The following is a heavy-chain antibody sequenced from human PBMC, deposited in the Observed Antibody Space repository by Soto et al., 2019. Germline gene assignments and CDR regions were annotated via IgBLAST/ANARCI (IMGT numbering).Heavy chain of an antibody. CDR1: GFSFSSQS. V-gene: IGHV3-48*02. Sequence: GGSLRLSCAASGFSFSSQSMNWVRQAPGRGLEWVSHISSSSGTIYYADSVKGRFTTSRDNAKNSLYLQMSSLRDEDTAVYYCARSDSSGYYYVPFDYWGQGTLVTVSS. D-gene: IGHD3-22*01. CDR3: ARSDSSGYYYVPFDY. CDR2: ISSSSGTI. J-gene: IGHJ4*02.